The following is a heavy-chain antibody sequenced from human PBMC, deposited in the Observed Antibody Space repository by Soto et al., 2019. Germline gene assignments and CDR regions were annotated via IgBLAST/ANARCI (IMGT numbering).Heavy chain of an antibody. CDR1: GFTFSSYG. J-gene: IGHJ5*02. V-gene: IGHV3-33*01. CDR2: IWYDGSNK. D-gene: IGHD2-2*02. CDR3: ARDNRYCSSTSCYTEVHWFDP. Sequence: QVQLVESGGGVVQPGRSLRLSCAASGFTFSSYGMHWVRQAPGKGLEWVAVIWYDGSNKYYADSVKGRFTISRDNSKNTLYLQMNSLRAEDTAVYYCARDNRYCSSTSCYTEVHWFDPWGQGTLVTVSS.